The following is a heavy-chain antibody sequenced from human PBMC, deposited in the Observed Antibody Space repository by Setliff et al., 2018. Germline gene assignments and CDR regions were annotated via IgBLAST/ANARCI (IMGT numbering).Heavy chain of an antibody. CDR3: ASYCSSTSCPFDY. Sequence: GESLKISCAASGFTFSSYGMHWVRQAPGKGLEWVAVIWYDGTNKYYADSVKGRFTISRDNSKNTLYLQMNSLRAEDTAVYYCASYCSSTSCPFDYWGREPWSPSPQ. CDR1: GFTFSSYG. V-gene: IGHV3-33*01. CDR2: IWYDGTNK. D-gene: IGHD2-2*01. J-gene: IGHJ4*02.